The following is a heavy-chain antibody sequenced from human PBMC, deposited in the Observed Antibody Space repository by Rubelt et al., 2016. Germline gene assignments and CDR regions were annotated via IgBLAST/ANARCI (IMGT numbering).Heavy chain of an antibody. Sequence: KGRFTISRDNSKNTLYLQMNSLRAEDTAVYYCARAKVSRQLWFGESYRGAFDYWGQGTLVTVSS. J-gene: IGHJ4*02. CDR3: ARAKVSRQLWFGESYRGAFDY. V-gene: IGHV3-30*01. D-gene: IGHD3-10*01.